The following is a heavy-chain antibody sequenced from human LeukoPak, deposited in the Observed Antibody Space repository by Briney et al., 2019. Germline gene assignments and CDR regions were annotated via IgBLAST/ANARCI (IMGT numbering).Heavy chain of an antibody. CDR1: GGSFSGYY. CDR3: AREGVNYDYVWGSYRSYYFDY. D-gene: IGHD3-16*02. Sequence: PSHTLSLTCAVCGGSFSGYYWSWIRQPPGKGLEWIGEINHSGSTNYNPSLKSRVTISVDTSKNQFSLKLSSVTAADTAVYYCAREGVNYDYVWGSYRSYYFDYWGQGTLVTVSS. V-gene: IGHV4-34*01. J-gene: IGHJ4*02. CDR2: INHSGST.